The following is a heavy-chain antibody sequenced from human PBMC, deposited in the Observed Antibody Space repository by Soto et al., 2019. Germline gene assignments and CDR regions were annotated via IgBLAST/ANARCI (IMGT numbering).Heavy chain of an antibody. J-gene: IGHJ6*02. D-gene: IGHD6-13*01. CDR3: TTGADSSSWYYYYGMDV. V-gene: IGHV3-15*01. CDR2: IKSKTDGGTT. Sequence: GGSLRLSCAASGFTFSNAWMSWFRQAPGKGLEWVGRIKSKTDGGTTDYAAPVKGRFTISRDDSKNTLYLQMNSLKTEDTAVYYCTTGADSSSWYYYYGMDVWGQGTTVTVSS. CDR1: GFTFSNAW.